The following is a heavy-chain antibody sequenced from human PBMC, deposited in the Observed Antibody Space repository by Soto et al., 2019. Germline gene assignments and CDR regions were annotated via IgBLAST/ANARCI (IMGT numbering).Heavy chain of an antibody. D-gene: IGHD1-7*01. CDR2: IKPDGSES. Sequence: GGSLRLSCAASAFTFSNYWMSWVRQAPGKGLEWVANIKPDGSESYYVDSVKGRFTVSRDNAKNSLFLQMNSLRAEDTAIYYCARDPIGITRSTFGYWGQGTLVTVSS. V-gene: IGHV3-7*01. J-gene: IGHJ4*02. CDR3: ARDPIGITRSTFGY. CDR1: AFTFSNYW.